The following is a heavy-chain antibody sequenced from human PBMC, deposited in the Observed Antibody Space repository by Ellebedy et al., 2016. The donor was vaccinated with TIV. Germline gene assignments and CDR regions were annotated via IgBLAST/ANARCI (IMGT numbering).Heavy chain of an antibody. CDR2: IYSDGST. V-gene: IGHV3-53*01. Sequence: GGSLRLSXAASGFNVRYNYLSWVRQAPGKGLEWVSAIYSDGSTYYADSVKGRFTISRDNSKNTLYLQMSSLRAEDTAVYYCASGGPGQLEAYYYYGMDVWGQGTTVTVSS. J-gene: IGHJ6*02. CDR1: GFNVRYNY. D-gene: IGHD6-6*01. CDR3: ASGGPGQLEAYYYYGMDV.